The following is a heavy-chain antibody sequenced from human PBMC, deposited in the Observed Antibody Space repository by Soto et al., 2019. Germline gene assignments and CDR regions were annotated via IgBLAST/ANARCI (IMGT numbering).Heavy chain of an antibody. V-gene: IGHV1-69*08. CDR1: GGTFSSYT. Sequence: QVQLVQSGAEVKKPGSSVKVSCTASGGTFSSYTISWVRQAPGQGLEWMGRIIPILGIANYAQKFQGRVTITADKSTSTAYMELSSLRSEDTAVYYCARDPDKTTVTTVDYWGQGTLVTVSS. CDR3: ARDPDKTTVTTVDY. CDR2: IIPILGIA. D-gene: IGHD4-17*01. J-gene: IGHJ4*02.